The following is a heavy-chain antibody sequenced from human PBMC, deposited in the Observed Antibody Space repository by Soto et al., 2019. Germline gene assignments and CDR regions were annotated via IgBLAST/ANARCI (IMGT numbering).Heavy chain of an antibody. Sequence: QVQLVESGGGVVQPGGSLRLSCAASGFILSDFAMHWVRQAPGRGLEWVAVILKDGKSKYYADSVRGRFTISSDTSKDTILLQLTSLRLDDSAVYYCAKTGCNGGSCFSWFDPWGQGTPVTVSS. J-gene: IGHJ5*02. CDR1: GFILSDFA. V-gene: IGHV3-30*04. D-gene: IGHD2-15*01. CDR3: AKTGCNGGSCFSWFDP. CDR2: ILKDGKSK.